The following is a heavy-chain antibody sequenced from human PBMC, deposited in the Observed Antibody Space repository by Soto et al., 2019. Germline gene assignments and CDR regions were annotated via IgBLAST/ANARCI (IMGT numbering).Heavy chain of an antibody. Sequence: EVQLVESGGGLVQPGASLRLSCAASGFTFSSYWMHWVRQAPGKGLVWVSRINSDGSSTSYADSVKGRFTISRDNAKNTLYLQMNSLRGEDPAVYDCARGVDYDFWSGYNYMDVWGKGTTVTVSS. J-gene: IGHJ6*03. V-gene: IGHV3-74*01. D-gene: IGHD3-3*01. CDR1: GFTFSSYW. CDR2: INSDGSST. CDR3: ARGVDYDFWSGYNYMDV.